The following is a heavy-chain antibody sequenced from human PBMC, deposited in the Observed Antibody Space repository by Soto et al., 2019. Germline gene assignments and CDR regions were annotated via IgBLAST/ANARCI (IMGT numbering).Heavy chain of an antibody. V-gene: IGHV4-61*05. CDR1: GGSISSSSYY. CDR3: ARHGARPYYFDY. Sequence: SETLSLTCTVSGGSISSSSYYWGWIRQPPGKGLEWIGYTYYSGSTNYNPSLKSRVTISVDTSKNQFSLKLSSVTAADTAVYYCARHGARPYYFDYWGQATLVTVSS. J-gene: IGHJ4*02. CDR2: TYYSGST.